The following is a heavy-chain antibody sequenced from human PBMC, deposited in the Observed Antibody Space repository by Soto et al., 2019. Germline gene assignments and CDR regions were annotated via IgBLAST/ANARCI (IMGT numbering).Heavy chain of an antibody. D-gene: IGHD6-6*01. CDR1: GFTFSSYG. V-gene: IGHV3-33*01. Sequence: GGSLRLSCAASGFTFSSYGMHWVRQAPGKGLEWVAVIWYDGSNKYYADSVKGRFTISRDNSKNTLYLQMNSLRAEDTAVYYCARGGYSSSWGAYYYYGMDVGGQGTTVTGSS. CDR2: IWYDGSNK. J-gene: IGHJ6*02. CDR3: ARGGYSSSWGAYYYYGMDV.